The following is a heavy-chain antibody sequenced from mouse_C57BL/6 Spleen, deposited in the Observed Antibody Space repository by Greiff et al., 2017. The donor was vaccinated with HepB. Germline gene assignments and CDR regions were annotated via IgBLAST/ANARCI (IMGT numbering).Heavy chain of an antibody. D-gene: IGHD1-1*01. CDR1: GYAFSSSW. Sequence: QVQLQQSGPELVKPGASVKISCKASGYAFSSSWMNWVKQRPGKGLEWIGRIYPGDGDTNYNGKFKGKATLTADKSSSTAYMLLSSLTSEDSAVYFCANYYGSTWFAYWGQGTLVTVSA. CDR3: ANYYGSTWFAY. J-gene: IGHJ3*01. V-gene: IGHV1-82*01. CDR2: IYPGDGDT.